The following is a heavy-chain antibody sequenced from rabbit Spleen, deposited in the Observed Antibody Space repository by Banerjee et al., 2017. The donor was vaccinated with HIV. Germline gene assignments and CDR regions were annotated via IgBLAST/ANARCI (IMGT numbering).Heavy chain of an antibody. D-gene: IGHD8-1*01. V-gene: IGHV1S40*01. Sequence: QSLEESGGDLVKPGASLTLTCTASGFSFSSRYYMCWVRQAPGKGLEWIACIYAGSSGNTFYASWAKGRFTISKTSSTTVTLQMTSLTVADTATYFCARDTGSSFSTYGMDLLGPGTLVTVS. CDR3: ARDTGSSFSTYGMDL. J-gene: IGHJ6*01. CDR2: IYAGSSGNT. CDR1: GFSFSSRYY.